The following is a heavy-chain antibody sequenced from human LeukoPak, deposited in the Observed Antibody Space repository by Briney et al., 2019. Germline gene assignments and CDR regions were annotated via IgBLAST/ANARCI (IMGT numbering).Heavy chain of an antibody. J-gene: IGHJ4*02. CDR2: ADYSGGT. CDR1: GDSVSSVTDY. V-gene: IGHV4-39*07. CDR3: AGERGEEYSSGWYKTNYFDN. Sequence: PSETLTLTCTVAGDSVSSVTDYWAWIRQPPGKGLEWIASADYSGGTYYNPSLESRVAISADMSKKQISLTLTSVTGADTAVYYCAGERGEEYSSGWYKTNYFDNWGQGIRVTVSS. D-gene: IGHD6-19*01.